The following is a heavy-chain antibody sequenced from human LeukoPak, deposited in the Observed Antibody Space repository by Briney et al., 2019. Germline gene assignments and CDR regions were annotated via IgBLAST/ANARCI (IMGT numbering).Heavy chain of an antibody. CDR3: ARVDTAMVIDY. J-gene: IGHJ4*02. D-gene: IGHD5-18*01. Sequence: ASVKVSCKASGGTFSSYAISWVRQAPGQGLEWMGRIIPILGIANYAQKFQGGVTITADKSTSTAYMELSSLRSEDTAVYYCARVDTAMVIDYWGQGTLVTVSS. CDR2: IIPILGIA. V-gene: IGHV1-69*04. CDR1: GGTFSSYA.